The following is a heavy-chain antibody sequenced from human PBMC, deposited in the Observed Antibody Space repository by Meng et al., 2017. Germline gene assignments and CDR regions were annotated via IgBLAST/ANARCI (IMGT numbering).Heavy chain of an antibody. D-gene: IGHD5-18*01. Sequence: GESLKISCAASGFTFSSYSMNWVRQAPGKGLEWVSYISSSGSTIYYADSVKGRFTISRDNAKNSLYLQMNSLRAEDTAVYYCARDPPNTAMALRVRFDYWGQGTLVTVSS. V-gene: IGHV3-48*04. CDR2: ISSSGSTI. CDR1: GFTFSSYS. J-gene: IGHJ4*02. CDR3: ARDPPNTAMALRVRFDY.